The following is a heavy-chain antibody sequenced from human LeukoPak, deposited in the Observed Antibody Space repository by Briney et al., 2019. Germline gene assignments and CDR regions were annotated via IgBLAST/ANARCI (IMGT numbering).Heavy chain of an antibody. V-gene: IGHV4-39*01. J-gene: IGHJ4*02. CDR3: ARLNFWSGYPPYYFDF. CDR2: IYYSGST. Sequence: SETLSLTCTVSDGSITSSSYYWGWIRQPPGKGLEWIGNIYYSGSTYYNPSLKSRVTISVDTSKNQFSLKLSSVTAADTAVYYCARLNFWSGYPPYYFDFWGQGTLVTVSS. CDR1: DGSITSSSYY. D-gene: IGHD3-3*01.